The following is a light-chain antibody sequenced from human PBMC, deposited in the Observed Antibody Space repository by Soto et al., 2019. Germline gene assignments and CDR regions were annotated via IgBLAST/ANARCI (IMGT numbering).Light chain of an antibody. CDR2: TAS. CDR1: QGISSW. V-gene: IGKV1-12*01. CDR3: QQTNSFPPT. Sequence: DIQMTQSPSSVSASVGDRVTITCRASQGISSWLAWFQQQPGKAPKLLIYTASSLHSGVPARFSGSGSGTEFTLTISSLQPEDFATYYCQQTNSFPPTFGGGTKVEIK. J-gene: IGKJ4*01.